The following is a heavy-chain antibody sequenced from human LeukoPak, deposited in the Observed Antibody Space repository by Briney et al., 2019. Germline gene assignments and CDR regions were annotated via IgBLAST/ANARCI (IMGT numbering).Heavy chain of an antibody. Sequence: GGSLRLSCVASGFTFSSYAMHWVRQAPGKGLEWVAVISSDGSTKYYADSVKGRFTISRDNAKNSLYLQMNSLRAEDTAVYYCAREGGHCSNGICSYFDYWGQGSLVTVSS. CDR3: AREGGHCSNGICSYFDY. CDR2: ISSDGSTK. CDR1: GFTFSSYA. V-gene: IGHV3-30-3*01. D-gene: IGHD2-8*01. J-gene: IGHJ4*02.